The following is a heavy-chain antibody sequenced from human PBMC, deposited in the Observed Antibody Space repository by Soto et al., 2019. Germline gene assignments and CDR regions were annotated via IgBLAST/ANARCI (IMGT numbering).Heavy chain of an antibody. V-gene: IGHV3-23*01. Sequence: EVQLLESGGGLVQPGGSLRLSCEASGFTFSSYAMSWVRQAPGKGLEWVSAISGSGGSTYYADSVKGRFTISRDNSKNTLYLQMNSLRAEDTAVYYCAKSRVIVVVVAATFNWFDPWGQGTLVTVSS. CDR2: ISGSGGST. J-gene: IGHJ5*02. CDR1: GFTFSSYA. D-gene: IGHD2-15*01. CDR3: AKSRVIVVVVAATFNWFDP.